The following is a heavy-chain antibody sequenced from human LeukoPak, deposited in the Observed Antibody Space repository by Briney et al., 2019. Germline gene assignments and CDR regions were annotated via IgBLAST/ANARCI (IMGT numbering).Heavy chain of an antibody. CDR2: VNPNSGVT. D-gene: IGHD4-23*01. J-gene: IGHJ5*02. Sequence: ASVKVSCKASGYTFTGYYMHWVRQAPGQGLEWMGWVNPNSGVTHSAQKFQGRVTMTRDMSTSTDYMELSSLRSDDTAVYYCARDNSIGGRGWWFDPWGQGTLVTVSS. CDR1: GYTFTGYY. V-gene: IGHV1-2*02. CDR3: ARDNSIGGRGWWFDP.